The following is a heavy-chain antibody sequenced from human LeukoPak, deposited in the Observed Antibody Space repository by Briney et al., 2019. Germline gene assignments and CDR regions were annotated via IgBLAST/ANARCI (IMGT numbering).Heavy chain of an antibody. CDR2: ITPIFGTA. Sequence: ASVKVSCKASGGTFSSYAISWVRQAPGQGLEWMGGITPIFGTANYAQKFQGRVTITADESTSTAYMELSSLRSEDTAVYYCARNSGSSSALDFDYWGQGTLVTVSS. J-gene: IGHJ4*02. D-gene: IGHD6-6*01. V-gene: IGHV1-69*13. CDR3: ARNSGSSSALDFDY. CDR1: GGTFSSYA.